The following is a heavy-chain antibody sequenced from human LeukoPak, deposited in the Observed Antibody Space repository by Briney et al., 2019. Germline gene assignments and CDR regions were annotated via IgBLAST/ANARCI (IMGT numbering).Heavy chain of an antibody. V-gene: IGHV1-2*02. Sequence: GASVKVSCKASGYTFTGYFMHWVRQAPGQGLEWMGWINPNSGGTNYAQKFQGRVTMTRGTSISTAYMELSRLRSDDTAVYYYAREEIVGAAGLGYYFDYWGQGTLVTVSS. CDR1: GYTFTGYF. D-gene: IGHD1-26*01. CDR3: AREEIVGAAGLGYYFDY. J-gene: IGHJ4*02. CDR2: INPNSGGT.